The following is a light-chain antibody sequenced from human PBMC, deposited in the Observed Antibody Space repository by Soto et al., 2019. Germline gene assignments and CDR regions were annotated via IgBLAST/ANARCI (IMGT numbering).Light chain of an antibody. V-gene: IGKV3-11*01. J-gene: IGKJ1*01. CDR1: QSVSSY. Sequence: ESVFTQAPATLSLSPGERATLSCRASQSVSSYLAWYQQNTGQAPRRLIYDASNKATGIPATFSGSGSGTDFTLTISSLEPEDFEVYYCQQRSNWPPTWTFGQGTKVEIK. CDR2: DAS. CDR3: QQRSNWPPTWT.